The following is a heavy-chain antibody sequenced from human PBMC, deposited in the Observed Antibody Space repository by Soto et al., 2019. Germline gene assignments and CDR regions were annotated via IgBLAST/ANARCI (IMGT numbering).Heavy chain of an antibody. CDR1: GFTFSNAW. D-gene: IGHD3-10*01. CDR2: IKSKTDGGTT. V-gene: IGHV3-15*01. J-gene: IGHJ6*02. Sequence: GGSLRLSCAASGFTFSNAWMSWVRQAPGKGLEWVGRIKSKTDGGTTDYAAPVKGRFTISRDDSKNTLYLQMNSLKTEDTAVYYCTATYSASGSYWPWFYYYGMCVCGRGTTFTV. CDR3: TATYSASGSYWPWFYYYGMCV.